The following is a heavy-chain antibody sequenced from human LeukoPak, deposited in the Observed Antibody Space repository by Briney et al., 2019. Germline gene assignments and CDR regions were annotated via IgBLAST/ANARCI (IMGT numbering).Heavy chain of an antibody. CDR3: ATGYCTSTTCYRSRFDY. J-gene: IGHJ4*02. D-gene: IGHD2-2*01. V-gene: IGHV3-7*01. CDR1: GFTFSSYW. CDR2: IKPDGSEK. Sequence: GGSLRLSCAASGFTFSSYWMSWVRQAPGKGLEWVANIKPDGSEKYYVDSVKGRFTISRDNAKNSLYLQINSLRAEDTAVFYCATGYCTSTTCYRSRFDYWDQGTLVTVSS.